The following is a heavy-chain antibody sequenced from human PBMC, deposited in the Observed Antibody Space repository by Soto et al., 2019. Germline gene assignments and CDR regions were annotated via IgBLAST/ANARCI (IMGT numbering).Heavy chain of an antibody. V-gene: IGHV4-4*07. D-gene: IGHD3-3*01. Sequence: PSETLSLTCTVSGGSMSSYYWTWIRQPAGKGLEWIGRVYSSGGTHYNPSLKSRVTISIDTSKNQFSLRLLSVTDADTAVYFCARGRRFSDWFDPWGQGTLVTVSS. CDR2: VYSSGGT. CDR1: GGSMSSYY. J-gene: IGHJ5*02. CDR3: ARGRRFSDWFDP.